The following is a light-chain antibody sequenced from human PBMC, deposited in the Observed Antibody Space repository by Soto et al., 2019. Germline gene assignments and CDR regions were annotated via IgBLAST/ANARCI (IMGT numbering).Light chain of an antibody. Sequence: QSVLTQPASVSWSPGQSITISCTGTSSDVGGYNYVSWYQQHPGKAPKFMIYEVSNRPSGVSNRFSGSKSGNTASLTISGLQAEDEADYYCSSYTSSSTLVVFGGGTKLTVL. V-gene: IGLV2-14*01. CDR2: EVS. CDR3: SSYTSSSTLVV. J-gene: IGLJ2*01. CDR1: SSDVGGYNY.